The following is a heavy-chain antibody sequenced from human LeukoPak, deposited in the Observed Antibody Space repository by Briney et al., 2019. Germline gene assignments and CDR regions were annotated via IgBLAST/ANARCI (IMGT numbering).Heavy chain of an antibody. CDR2: ILSDGSKE. D-gene: IGHD3-22*01. V-gene: IGHV3-33*08. Sequence: PGGSLRPSCAASGFSFRTNTMHWVRQAPGKGLEWVAVILSDGSKEFYTDSVKGRFTISRDNSKNTLYLQMNSLRAEDTAVYYCVRADDRPDNGLDYWGQGTLVTVSS. CDR3: VRADDRPDNGLDY. CDR1: GFSFRTNT. J-gene: IGHJ4*02.